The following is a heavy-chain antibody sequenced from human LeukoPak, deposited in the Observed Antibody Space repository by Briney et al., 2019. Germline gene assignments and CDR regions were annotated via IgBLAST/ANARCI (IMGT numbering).Heavy chain of an antibody. V-gene: IGHV3-11*04. D-gene: IGHD6-13*01. CDR2: INVNGAAM. CDR3: ARGPRILAAGSYYFDY. J-gene: IGHJ4*02. Sequence: GGSLRLSCAASGFSFKDYYFSWVRPAPGKGLEWVSFINVNGAAMYYADFVKGRFTISRDNAKSSLYLEMNSLRVEDTAVYYCARGPRILAAGSYYFDYWGQGSLVTVSS. CDR1: GFSFKDYY.